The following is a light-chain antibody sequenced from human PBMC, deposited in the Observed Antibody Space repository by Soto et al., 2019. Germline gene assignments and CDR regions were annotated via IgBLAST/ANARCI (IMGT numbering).Light chain of an antibody. CDR1: RSVSSN. CDR2: DAS. CDR3: LQDYNYPWT. Sequence: EIVLTQSPATLSLSPGYSATLSFRASRSVSSNLAWYQQKPGQAPRLLIYDASNRATGIPARLSGSGSGTDFTLTISSLQPEDFATYYCLQDYNYPWTFGQGTKVDIK. V-gene: IGKV3-11*01. J-gene: IGKJ1*01.